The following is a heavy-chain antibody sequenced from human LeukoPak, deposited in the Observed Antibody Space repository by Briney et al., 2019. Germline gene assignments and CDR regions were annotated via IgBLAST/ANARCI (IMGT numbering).Heavy chain of an antibody. V-gene: IGHV3-49*04. Sequence: GGSLRLSCTASGFTFGDYAMSWVRQAPGKGLEWVGFIRSKAYGGTTEYAASVKGRFTISRDDSKSIAYLQMNSLKTEDTAVYYCTRGPLLMNFDYWGQGTLVTVSS. CDR1: GFTFGDYA. CDR2: IRSKAYGGTT. J-gene: IGHJ4*02. CDR3: TRGPLLMNFDY.